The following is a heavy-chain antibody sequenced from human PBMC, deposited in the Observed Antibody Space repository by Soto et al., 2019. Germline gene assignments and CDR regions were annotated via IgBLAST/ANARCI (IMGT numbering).Heavy chain of an antibody. Sequence: SETLSVTCTVSGGSIRSYYWSWIRQHPGKGLERIGYIYYSGSTNYNPSLKSRVTISVDTSKNQFSLKLSSVTAADTAVYYCARVCSSTSCYPPGIYYYYYYYMDVWGNGTTVTVSS. CDR2: IYYSGST. D-gene: IGHD2-2*01. CDR1: GGSIRSYY. CDR3: ARVCSSTSCYPPGIYYYYYYYMDV. J-gene: IGHJ6*03. V-gene: IGHV4-59*08.